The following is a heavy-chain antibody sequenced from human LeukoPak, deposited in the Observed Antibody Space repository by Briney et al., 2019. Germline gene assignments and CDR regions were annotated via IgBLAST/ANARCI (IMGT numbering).Heavy chain of an antibody. CDR1: GYTFTGYY. J-gene: IGHJ4*02. CDR3: ARDLGRDFDY. Sequence: ASVTVSFMSSGYTFTGYYMHWLRQAPGQGLAWMGCINPNSGGTNYAQKFQGRVTMNRDTSISTAYMELSRLRSDDTAVYYCARDLGRDFDYWGQGTLVTVSS. CDR2: INPNSGGT. V-gene: IGHV1-2*02.